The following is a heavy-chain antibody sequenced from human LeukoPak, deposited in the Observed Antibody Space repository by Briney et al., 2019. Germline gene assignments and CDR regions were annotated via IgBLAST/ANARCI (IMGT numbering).Heavy chain of an antibody. J-gene: IGHJ5*02. V-gene: IGHV1-69*13. CDR3: ARDNAAAAGTVWFDP. CDR1: GGTFSSYA. Sequence: ASVKVSCKASGGTFSSYAISWVRQAPGQGLEWMGGIIPIFGTANYAQKFQGRVTITADESTSTAYMELSSLRSEDTAVYYCARDNAAAAGTVWFDPWGQGTPVTVSS. D-gene: IGHD6-13*01. CDR2: IIPIFGTA.